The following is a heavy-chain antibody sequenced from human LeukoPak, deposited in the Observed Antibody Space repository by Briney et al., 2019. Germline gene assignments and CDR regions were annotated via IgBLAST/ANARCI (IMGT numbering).Heavy chain of an antibody. J-gene: IGHJ4*02. D-gene: IGHD3-10*01. V-gene: IGHV4-61*02. Sequence: SETLSLTCTVSGGSISSGSYYWRWIRQPAGKGLEWIGRIYTSGSTNYNPSLKSRVTISVDTSKNQFSLKLSSVTAADTAVYYCAREVRGGATLLGVGENGYWGQGTLVTVSS. CDR3: AREVRGGATLLGVGENGY. CDR1: GGSISSGSYY. CDR2: IYTSGST.